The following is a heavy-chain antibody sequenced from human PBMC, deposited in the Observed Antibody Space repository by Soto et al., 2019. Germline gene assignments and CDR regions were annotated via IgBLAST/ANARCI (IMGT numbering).Heavy chain of an antibody. V-gene: IGHV3-30*18. CDR3: AKAYNFWSPYFDY. J-gene: IGHJ4*02. D-gene: IGHD3-3*01. Sequence: VGSLRVSCAASGFTFSSYGMHWVRQAPGKGLEWVAVISYDGSNKYYADSVKGRFTISRDNSKNTLYLQMNSLRAEDTAVYYCAKAYNFWSPYFDYWGQGTLVTVSS. CDR1: GFTFSSYG. CDR2: ISYDGSNK.